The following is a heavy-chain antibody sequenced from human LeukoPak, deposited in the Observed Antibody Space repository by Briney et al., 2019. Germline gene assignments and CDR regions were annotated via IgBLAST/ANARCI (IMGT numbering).Heavy chain of an antibody. J-gene: IGHJ4*02. V-gene: IGHV3-7*01. CDR2: IKQDGSEK. CDR1: GFTFSSYS. D-gene: IGHD1-20*01. Sequence: PGGSLRLSCAASGFTFSSYSMNWVRQAPGKGREWVANIKQDGSEKYYVDSVKGRFTISRDNAKNSLYLQMNSLRAEDTAVYNCARRSYNWNGGTCWGQGTLVTVSS. CDR3: ARRSYNWNGGTC.